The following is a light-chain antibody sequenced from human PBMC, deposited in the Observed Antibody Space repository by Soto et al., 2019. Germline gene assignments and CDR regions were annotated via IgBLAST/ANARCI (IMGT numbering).Light chain of an antibody. CDR2: DAS. Sequence: EIVLTQSPATLSLSPGERATLSCRASQSIRNYLAWYQQKPGQPPRLLIYDASNRATGLPSRLSGGGSGTDFILTISSLEPEYSGVYYCQQRNDWVTFGGGTKVEIK. V-gene: IGKV3-11*01. J-gene: IGKJ4*01. CDR3: QQRNDWVT. CDR1: QSIRNY.